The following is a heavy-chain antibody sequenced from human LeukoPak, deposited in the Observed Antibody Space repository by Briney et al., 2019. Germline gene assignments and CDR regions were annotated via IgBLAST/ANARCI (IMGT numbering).Heavy chain of an antibody. J-gene: IGHJ5*02. CDR3: ARGSQYDSFDP. Sequence: GGSLRLSCVASGFSFSTYWMSWVRQAPGKGLEWVANIKSDVSAKDYVDSVKGRFTISRDNAKNSLYLQMNSLRAEDTAVYYCARGSQYDSFDPWGQGTLVTVSS. V-gene: IGHV3-7*01. CDR1: GFSFSTYW. CDR2: IKSDVSAK. D-gene: IGHD3-16*01.